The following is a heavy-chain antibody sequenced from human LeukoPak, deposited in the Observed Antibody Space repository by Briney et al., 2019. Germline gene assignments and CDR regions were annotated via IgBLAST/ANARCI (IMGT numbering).Heavy chain of an antibody. CDR1: EFTFSNAW. CDR3: ARVTYYGSGSYYTGDGSAFDI. Sequence: GGSLRLSCAASEFTFSNAWMSWVRQAPGKGLEWVGRIKSKTDGGTTDYPPPVKGRFTISRDDSTNTLYLQMNSLKTEDTAVYYCARVTYYGSGSYYTGDGSAFDIWGQGTMVTVSS. D-gene: IGHD3-10*01. J-gene: IGHJ3*02. V-gene: IGHV3-15*01. CDR2: IKSKTDGGTT.